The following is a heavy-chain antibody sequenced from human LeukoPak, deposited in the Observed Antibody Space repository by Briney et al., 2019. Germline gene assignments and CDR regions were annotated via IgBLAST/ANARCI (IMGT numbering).Heavy chain of an antibody. Sequence: ASVKVSCKASGGTFSSYAISWVRQAPGQGLEWMGWISAYNGNTNYAQKLQGRVTMTTDTSTSTAYMELRSLRSDDTAVYYCARVDDFWSGYWSEDYWGQGTLVTVSS. CDR2: ISAYNGNT. V-gene: IGHV1-18*01. D-gene: IGHD3-3*01. CDR3: ARVDDFWSGYWSEDY. J-gene: IGHJ4*02. CDR1: GGTFSSYA.